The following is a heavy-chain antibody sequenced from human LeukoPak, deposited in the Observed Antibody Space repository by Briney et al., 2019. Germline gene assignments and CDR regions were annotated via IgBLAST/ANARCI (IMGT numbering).Heavy chain of an antibody. J-gene: IGHJ3*02. V-gene: IGHV4-31*03. D-gene: IGHD3-10*01. Sequence: SETLSLTCTVPGGSISSGGYYWSWIRQHPGKGLEWIGYIYYSGSTYYNPSLKTRVTISVDTSKNQFPLKLSSVTAADTAVYYCARDGFDAFDIWGQGTMVTVSS. CDR3: ARDGFDAFDI. CDR2: IYYSGST. CDR1: GGSISSGGYY.